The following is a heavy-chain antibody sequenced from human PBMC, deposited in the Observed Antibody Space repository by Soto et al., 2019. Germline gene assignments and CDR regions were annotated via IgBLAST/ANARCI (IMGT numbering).Heavy chain of an antibody. Sequence: GGSLRLSCAASGFTFSSYAMSWVRQAPGKGLEWVSAISGSGGSTYYADSVKGRFTISRDNSKNTLYLQMNSLRAEDTAVYYCARDSITMVRGVIDPTSDYWGQGTLVTVSS. CDR1: GFTFSSYA. CDR2: ISGSGGST. D-gene: IGHD3-10*01. V-gene: IGHV3-23*01. J-gene: IGHJ4*02. CDR3: ARDSITMVRGVIDPTSDY.